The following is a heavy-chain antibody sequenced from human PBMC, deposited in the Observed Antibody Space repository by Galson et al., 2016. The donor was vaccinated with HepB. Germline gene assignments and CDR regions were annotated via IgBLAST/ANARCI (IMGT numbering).Heavy chain of an antibody. D-gene: IGHD6-13*01. CDR2: IWHDGSNK. Sequence: SLRLSCAASGFTFRAYGMHWVRQAPGKGLEWVALIWHDGSNKYYADSVKGRFTISRDNPKNTLYLQMNSLKVEDTAVYYCAREMHVAAAAAFDFWGRGTLVTVSS. CDR1: GFTFRAYG. J-gene: IGHJ4*02. CDR3: AREMHVAAAAAFDF. V-gene: IGHV3-33*08.